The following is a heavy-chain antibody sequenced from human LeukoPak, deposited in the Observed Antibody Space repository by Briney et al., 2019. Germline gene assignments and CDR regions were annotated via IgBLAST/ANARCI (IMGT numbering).Heavy chain of an antibody. CDR1: GGSISSGDYY. CDR3: ACGDEPFDAFDI. Sequence: SETLSLTCTVSGGSISSGDYYWSWIRQPPGKGLEWIGYIYYSGSTYYNPSLKSRVTISVDTSKNQFSLKLSSVTAADTAVYYCACGDEPFDAFDIWGQGTMVTVSS. J-gene: IGHJ3*02. CDR2: IYYSGST. V-gene: IGHV4-30-4*01. D-gene: IGHD4-17*01.